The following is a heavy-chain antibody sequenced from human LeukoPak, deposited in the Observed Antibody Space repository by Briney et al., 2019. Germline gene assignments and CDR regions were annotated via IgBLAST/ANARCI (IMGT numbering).Heavy chain of an antibody. CDR2: ISSSGSTK. V-gene: IGHV3-48*03. CDR1: GFTLSSYE. Sequence: XXRLSCAASGFTLSSYEMNWVRQAXGKGLEWVSYISSSGSTKYYADSVKGRFTISRDNAENSLYLQMNSLRAEDTAVYYCARRYCSSTSCTLDYWGQGTLVTVSS. D-gene: IGHD2-2*01. J-gene: IGHJ4*02. CDR3: ARRYCSSTSCTLDY.